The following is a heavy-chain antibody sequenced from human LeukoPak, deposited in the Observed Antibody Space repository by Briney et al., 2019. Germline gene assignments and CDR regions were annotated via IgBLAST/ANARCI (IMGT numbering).Heavy chain of an antibody. Sequence: PGRSLRLSCAASGFTFSSYGMHWIRQAPGKGLEWVAVIWYDGNNKYYADSVKGRFTISRDNSKNTLYLQMNSLRAEDTAVYYCARSTSSEYDIHHFDYWGQGTLVTVSS. CDR2: IWYDGNNK. CDR3: ARSTSSEYDIHHFDY. J-gene: IGHJ4*02. CDR1: GFTFSSYG. V-gene: IGHV3-33*01. D-gene: IGHD3-9*01.